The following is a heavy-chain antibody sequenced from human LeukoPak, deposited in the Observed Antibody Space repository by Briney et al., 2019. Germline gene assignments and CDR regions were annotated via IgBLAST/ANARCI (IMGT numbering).Heavy chain of an antibody. Sequence: AGGSLRLSCEASGFTFSSYAMHWVRQAPGKGLEWVAVISYDGSNKYYADSVKGRFTISRDNSKNTLYLQMNSLRAEDTAVYYCARDRVAAAGYFDYWGQGTLVTVSS. CDR1: GFTFSSYA. V-gene: IGHV3-30*04. CDR3: ARDRVAAAGYFDY. CDR2: ISYDGSNK. D-gene: IGHD6-13*01. J-gene: IGHJ4*02.